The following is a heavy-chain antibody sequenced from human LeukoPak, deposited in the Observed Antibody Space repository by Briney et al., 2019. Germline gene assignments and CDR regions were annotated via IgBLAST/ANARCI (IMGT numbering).Heavy chain of an antibody. Sequence: PGGSLRLSCATYGFTFSSYAMSWVRQAPGKGLEWVSGISGSGGITYYADSVKGRITISRDISKNTLYLQMNSLRAEDTGLYYCAKSNDYGGNSIDAFDIWGQGTIVIVSS. CDR1: GFTFSSYA. CDR2: ISGSGGIT. CDR3: AKSNDYGGNSIDAFDI. V-gene: IGHV3-23*01. D-gene: IGHD4-23*01. J-gene: IGHJ3*02.